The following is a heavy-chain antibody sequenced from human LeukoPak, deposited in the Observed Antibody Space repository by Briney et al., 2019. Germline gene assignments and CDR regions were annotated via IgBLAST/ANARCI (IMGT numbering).Heavy chain of an antibody. D-gene: IGHD3-22*01. J-gene: IGHJ6*02. CDR2: IYTSGST. V-gene: IGHV4-4*07. Sequence: PSETLSLTCTVSGGSISSYYWSWIRQPAGKGLEWIGRIYTSGSTNYNPSLKSRVTMSVDTSKNQFSLKLSSVTAADTAVYYCARHADSSGYYNGSPNYYYYGMDVWGQGTTVTVSS. CDR3: ARHADSSGYYNGSPNYYYYGMDV. CDR1: GGSISSYY.